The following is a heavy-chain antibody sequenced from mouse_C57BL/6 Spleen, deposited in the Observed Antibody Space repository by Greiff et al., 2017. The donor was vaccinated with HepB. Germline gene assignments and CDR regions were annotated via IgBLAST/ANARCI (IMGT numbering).Heavy chain of an antibody. Sequence: QVQLKESGAELVKPGASVKISCKASGYAFSSYWMNWVKQRPGKGLEWIGQIYPGDGDTNYNGKFKGKATLTADKSSSTAYMQLSSLTSEDSAVYFCARGIYDGQTWFAYWGQGTLVTVSA. V-gene: IGHV1-80*01. J-gene: IGHJ3*01. D-gene: IGHD2-3*01. CDR2: IYPGDGDT. CDR1: GYAFSSYW. CDR3: ARGIYDGQTWFAY.